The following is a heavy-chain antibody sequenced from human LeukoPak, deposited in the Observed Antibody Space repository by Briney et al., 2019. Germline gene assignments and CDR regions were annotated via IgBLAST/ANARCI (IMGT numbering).Heavy chain of an antibody. CDR2: MNPNSGNT. J-gene: IGHJ6*02. CDR1: GYTFTSYD. D-gene: IGHD2-2*02. CDR3: ARAPRYCSSTSCYSYYGMGV. V-gene: IGHV1-8*01. Sequence: ASVKVSCKASGYTFTSYDINWVRQATGQGLEWMGWMNPNSGNTGYAQKFQGRVTMTRNTSISTAYMELSSLRSEDTAVYYCARAPRYCSSTSCYSYYGMGVWGQGTTVTVSS.